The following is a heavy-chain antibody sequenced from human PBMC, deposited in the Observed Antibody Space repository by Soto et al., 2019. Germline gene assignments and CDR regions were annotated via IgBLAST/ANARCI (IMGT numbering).Heavy chain of an antibody. V-gene: IGHV4-34*01. CDR3: ARVKAAAGTGLDY. D-gene: IGHD6-13*01. Sequence: QVQLQQWGAGLLKPSETLSLTCAVYGGSFSGYYWSWIRQPPGKGLEWIGEINHSGSTNYNPSLKSRVTISVDTSKNQFSLKLSSVTAADTAVYYCARVKAAAGTGLDYWGQGTLVTVSS. CDR1: GGSFSGYY. CDR2: INHSGST. J-gene: IGHJ4*02.